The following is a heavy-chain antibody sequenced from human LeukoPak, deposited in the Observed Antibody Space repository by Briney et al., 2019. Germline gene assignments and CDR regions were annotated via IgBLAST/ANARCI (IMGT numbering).Heavy chain of an antibody. CDR1: GFTFSSYG. V-gene: IGHV3-30*02. Sequence: PGGSLRLSCAASGFTFSSYGMHWVRQAPGKGLEWVAFIRYDGSNKYYADSVKGRFTISRDNSKNTLYLQMNSLRAEDTAVYYCAKGGFDSSGYPFDYWGQGTLVTVSS. CDR3: AKGGFDSSGYPFDY. D-gene: IGHD3-22*01. J-gene: IGHJ4*02. CDR2: IRYDGSNK.